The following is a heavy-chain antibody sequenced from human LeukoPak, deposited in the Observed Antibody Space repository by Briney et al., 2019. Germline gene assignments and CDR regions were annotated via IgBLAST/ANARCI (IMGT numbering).Heavy chain of an antibody. V-gene: IGHV1-18*01. J-gene: IGHJ6*03. Sequence: ASVKVSRKASGYTFTSYGISWVRQAPGQGLEWMGWISAYKGNTNYAQKLQGRVTMTTDTSTSTAYMELRSLRSDDTAVYYCARDPTMIVVVEWYYYYYMDVWGKGTTVTVSS. CDR2: ISAYKGNT. D-gene: IGHD3-22*01. CDR3: ARDPTMIVVVEWYYYYYMDV. CDR1: GYTFTSYG.